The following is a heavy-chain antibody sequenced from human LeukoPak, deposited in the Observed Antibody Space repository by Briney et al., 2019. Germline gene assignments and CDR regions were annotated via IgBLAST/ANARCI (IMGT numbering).Heavy chain of an antibody. J-gene: IGHJ5*02. CDR1: GFTFSSYA. V-gene: IGHV3-30*04. Sequence: GGSLRLSCAASGFTFSSYAMHWVRQAPGKGLEWVAVISYDGSNKYYADSVKGRFTISRDNSKSTLYLQMNSLRAEDTAVYYCAKVVAGLLAPWGQGTLVTVSS. CDR3: AKVVAGLLAP. D-gene: IGHD6-19*01. CDR2: ISYDGSNK.